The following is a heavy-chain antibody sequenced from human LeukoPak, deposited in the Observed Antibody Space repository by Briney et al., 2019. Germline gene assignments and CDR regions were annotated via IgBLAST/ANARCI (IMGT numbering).Heavy chain of an antibody. Sequence: PSETLSLTCAVYGGSFSGYYWSWIRQPPGKGLEWIGEINHSGSTNYNPSLKSRVTISVDTSKNQFSLKLSSVTAADTAVYYCARDRDSSGYNYWGQGTLVTVSS. CDR1: GGSFSGYY. CDR3: ARDRDSSGYNY. CDR2: INHSGST. J-gene: IGHJ4*02. V-gene: IGHV4-34*01. D-gene: IGHD3-22*01.